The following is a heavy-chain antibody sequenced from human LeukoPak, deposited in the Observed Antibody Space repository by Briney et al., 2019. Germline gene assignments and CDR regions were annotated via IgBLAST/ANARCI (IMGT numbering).Heavy chain of an antibody. CDR1: GDSISTYY. CDR3: ARASITYYYYYYMGV. D-gene: IGHD1-14*01. J-gene: IGHJ6*03. Sequence: SETLSLTCTVSGDSISTYYWNWIRQPPGKGLEWIGYIYYSGSTNYNPSLKSRVTISVDTSKNQFSLKLSSVTAADTAVYYCARASITYYYYYYMGVWGKGTTVTVSS. CDR2: IYYSGST. V-gene: IGHV4-59*01.